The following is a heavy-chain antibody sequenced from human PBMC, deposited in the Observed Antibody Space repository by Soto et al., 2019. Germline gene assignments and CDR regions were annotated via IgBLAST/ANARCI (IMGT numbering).Heavy chain of an antibody. D-gene: IGHD2-21*01. Sequence: SVKVSCKASGGSFTSYSFTWVRQAPGQGLEWMGRIIPIQGKANYALKFQDRVTITADRSTRTVYMELTSLRPEDTAVYFCAKSLLFVDHGYMDVWGKGTTVTVSS. CDR3: AKSLLFVDHGYMDV. J-gene: IGHJ6*03. CDR1: GGSFTSYS. CDR2: IIPIQGKA. V-gene: IGHV1-69*02.